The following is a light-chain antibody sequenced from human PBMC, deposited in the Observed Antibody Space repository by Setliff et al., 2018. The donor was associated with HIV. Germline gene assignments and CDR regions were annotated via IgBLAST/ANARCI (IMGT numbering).Light chain of an antibody. CDR3: ASHRDTNTLEV. Sequence: QSALTQPASVSGSPGQSITISCSGTNSDIGSHDYVSWYQQHPGKAPKLIIFSVTYRPSRVSDRFSGSKSGNTASLTISGLQPEDEADYYCASHRDTNTLEVFGTGTRSPS. CDR1: NSDIGSHDY. V-gene: IGLV2-14*03. J-gene: IGLJ1*01. CDR2: SVT.